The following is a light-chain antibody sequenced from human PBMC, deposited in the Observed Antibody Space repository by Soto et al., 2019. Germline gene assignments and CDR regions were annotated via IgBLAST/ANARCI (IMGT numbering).Light chain of an antibody. V-gene: IGLV2-14*03. Sequence: QSVLTQPASMSGSPGQSITISCTGTSGDVGFYDFVSWYQQHPGKVPRLIMYGVTKRPSGVSHRFSGSKSGNTASLTISGLQVEDEADYSCASYTGSSTYLFGGGTKLTVL. J-gene: IGLJ3*02. CDR3: ASYTGSSTYL. CDR2: GVT. CDR1: SGDVGFYDF.